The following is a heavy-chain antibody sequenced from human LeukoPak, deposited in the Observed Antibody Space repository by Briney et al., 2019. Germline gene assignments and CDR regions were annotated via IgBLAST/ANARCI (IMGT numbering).Heavy chain of an antibody. V-gene: IGHV2-5*02. J-gene: IGHJ4*02. CDR1: GFSLSSSGVG. CDR3: DRSSIPYPFEF. Sequence: NGSGPTLVNPTQTLTLTCTFSGFSLSSSGVGVGWIRQPPGKALEWLAIIYWDDDKRYSPSLKSSLTITKDTSKNQVVLTMTNMALVTTAKYYCDRSSIPYPFEFWAKETLFTFS. D-gene: IGHD3-9*01. CDR2: IYWDDDK.